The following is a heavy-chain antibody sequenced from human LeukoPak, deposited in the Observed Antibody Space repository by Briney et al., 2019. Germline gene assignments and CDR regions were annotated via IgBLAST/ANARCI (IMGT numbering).Heavy chain of an antibody. D-gene: IGHD1-1*01. CDR3: ARVACGTTFDY. CDR1: GFSFSSYW. Sequence: GGSLRLSCAASGFSFSSYWMHWVRQAPGKGLVWVSRINTDGSTTTYADSVKGRFTISRDTAKNTLYLQMNSLRAEDTAVYYCARVACGTTFDYWGQGALVTVSS. J-gene: IGHJ4*02. V-gene: IGHV3-74*01. CDR2: INTDGSTT.